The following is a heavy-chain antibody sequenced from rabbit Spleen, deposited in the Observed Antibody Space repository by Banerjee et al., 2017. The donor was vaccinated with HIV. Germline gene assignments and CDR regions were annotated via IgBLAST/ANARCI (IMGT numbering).Heavy chain of an antibody. CDR3: ARDTGTSFSTYGMDL. CDR1: GFTISSSYW. J-gene: IGHJ6*01. Sequence: QEQLEESGGGLVKPEGSLTLTCTASGFTISSSYWVCWVRQAPGKGLEWVACAYAGSSGATYSATWAKGRFTISKTSSTTVTLQMTSLTAADTATYFCARDTGTSFSTYGMDLWGQGTLVTVS. D-gene: IGHD8-1*01. CDR2: AYAGSSGAT. V-gene: IGHV1S45*01.